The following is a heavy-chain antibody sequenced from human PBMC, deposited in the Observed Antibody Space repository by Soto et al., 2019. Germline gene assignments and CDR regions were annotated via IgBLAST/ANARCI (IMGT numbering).Heavy chain of an antibody. CDR3: ARLPVDTIASLDY. CDR2: INSDGSSI. J-gene: IGHJ4*02. Sequence: EVQLVESGGDLVQPGGFLRLSCATSVFTFSRYCMHWVRQVPGKGLVWVSRINSDGSSISYSDTVTGRFTISRDNAKKTLYLQMNSLRVEDTAVYNCARLPVDTIASLDYGGEGTLVTVSS. V-gene: IGHV3-74*01. D-gene: IGHD5-18*01. CDR1: VFTFSRYC.